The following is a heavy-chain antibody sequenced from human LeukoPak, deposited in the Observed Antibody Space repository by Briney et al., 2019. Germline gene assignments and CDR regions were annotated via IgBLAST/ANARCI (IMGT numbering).Heavy chain of an antibody. V-gene: IGHV3-48*01. CDR3: TRDPSCYYDSTGYN. D-gene: IGHD3-22*01. J-gene: IGHJ4*02. CDR2: ISSSGDTI. CDR1: GFTFSQYP. Sequence: PGGSLRLSCAASGFTFSQYPMNWVRQAPGKGLEWVSKISSSGDTIYYADSVKGRFTISRDNAKNSLYLQMNSLRAEDTAVYHCTRDPSCYYDSTGYNWGQGTLVTVSS.